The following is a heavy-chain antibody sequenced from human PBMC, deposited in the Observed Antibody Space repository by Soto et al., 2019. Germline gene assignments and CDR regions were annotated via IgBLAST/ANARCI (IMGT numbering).Heavy chain of an antibody. D-gene: IGHD5-12*01. CDR3: AGGYITWDSDY. Sequence: PGGSLRLSCAASGFTFSRYWMSWVHQAPGKGLEWVANIRQEGITKYYVDSVKGRFTISRDNARNSLYLQMNSLTAEDTAVYYCAGGYITWDSDYWGQGTLVTVSS. V-gene: IGHV3-7*03. CDR1: GFTFSRYW. J-gene: IGHJ4*02. CDR2: IRQEGITK.